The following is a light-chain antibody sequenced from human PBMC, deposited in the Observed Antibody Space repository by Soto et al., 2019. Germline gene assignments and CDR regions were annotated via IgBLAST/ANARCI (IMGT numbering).Light chain of an antibody. V-gene: IGKV1-5*03. CDR3: QQYNSYPYT. Sequence: DIQMTQSPSTLSASVGDRVTITCRASQSISGWLAWYQRKPGKAPNLLIYKASSLQSAVPSRFSGSGYGTEFTLTISSLQPDDFATYYCQQYNSYPYTFGQGTKMEIK. J-gene: IGKJ2*01. CDR2: KAS. CDR1: QSISGW.